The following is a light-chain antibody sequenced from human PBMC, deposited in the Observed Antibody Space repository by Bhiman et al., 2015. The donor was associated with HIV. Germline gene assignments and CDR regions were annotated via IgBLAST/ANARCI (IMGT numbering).Light chain of an antibody. CDR2: DDS. J-gene: IGLJ2*01. V-gene: IGLV6-57*01. CDR1: SGAIGSNY. Sequence: NFMLTHALSLSESPGKTVTIYCARDSGAIGSNYVQWYQQRPGGSPTLVISDDSERPSGVPDRFSGSIDSSSNSASLTISGLKYEDEADYYCQSYDVNLRVVFGGGTRLTVL. CDR3: QSYDVNLRVV.